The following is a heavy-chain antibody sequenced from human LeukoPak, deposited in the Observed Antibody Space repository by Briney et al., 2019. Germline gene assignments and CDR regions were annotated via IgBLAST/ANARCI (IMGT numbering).Heavy chain of an antibody. V-gene: IGHV1-69*06. J-gene: IGHJ3*02. Sequence: SVKVSCKASGYTFTSYAISWVRQAPGQGLEWMGGIIPIFGTANYAQKFQGRVTITADKSTSTAYMELSSLRSEDTAVYYCARGIVVVPAAIRVSDDAFDIWGQGTMVTVSS. CDR2: IIPIFGTA. D-gene: IGHD2-2*01. CDR1: GYTFTSYA. CDR3: ARGIVVVPAAIRVSDDAFDI.